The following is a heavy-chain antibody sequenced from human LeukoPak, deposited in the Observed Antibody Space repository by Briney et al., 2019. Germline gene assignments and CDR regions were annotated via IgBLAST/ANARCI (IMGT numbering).Heavy chain of an antibody. CDR3: AREGRDAFDI. V-gene: IGHV4-30-4*02. J-gene: IGHJ3*02. Sequence: SETLSLTCTVSNGSINSGSFNNGNYYWSWIRQLPQKGLEWIGYIYYSGNTYYNPSLESRVTMSVDTSKNQFSLKLSSVTAADTAVYYCAREGRDAFDIWGQGTMVTVSS. D-gene: IGHD1-26*01. CDR2: IYYSGNT. CDR1: NGSINSGSFNNGNYY.